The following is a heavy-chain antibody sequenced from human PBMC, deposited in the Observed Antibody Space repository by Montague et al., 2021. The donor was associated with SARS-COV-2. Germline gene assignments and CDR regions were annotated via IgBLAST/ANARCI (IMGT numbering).Heavy chain of an antibody. CDR2: IHHGGST. CDR1: GGSFSTYS. Sequence: SETLSLTCAVHGGSFSTYSWNWIRQPPGKGLEWIGEIHHGGSTNYNPSLKSRVTISADTSKNQFSLKLTSVAAADTAVYYCARLGDGVVPSPILGVEPYYSDYYMDVWGKGTTVTVSS. J-gene: IGHJ6*03. V-gene: IGHV4-34*01. D-gene: IGHD2-2*02. CDR3: ARLGDGVVPSPILGVEPYYSDYYMDV.